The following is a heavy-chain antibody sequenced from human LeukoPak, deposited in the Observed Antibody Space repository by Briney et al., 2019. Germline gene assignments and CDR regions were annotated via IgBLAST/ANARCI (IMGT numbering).Heavy chain of an antibody. CDR2: IYYSGST. D-gene: IGHD2-15*01. CDR3: ARELRGYCSGGSCSPPFDY. CDR1: GGSVSSGSYY. V-gene: IGHV4-61*01. Sequence: SETLSLTCTVSGGSVSSGSYYWSWIRQPPGKGLEWIGYIYYSGSTNYNPSLKSRVTISVDTSKNQSSLKLSSVTAADTAVYYCARELRGYCSGGSCSPPFDYWGQGTLVTVSS. J-gene: IGHJ4*02.